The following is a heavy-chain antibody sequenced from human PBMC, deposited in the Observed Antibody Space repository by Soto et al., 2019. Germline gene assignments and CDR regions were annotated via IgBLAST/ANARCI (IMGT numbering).Heavy chain of an antibody. V-gene: IGHV1-2*04. CDR3: ARGGATSFGVVHYYYYGMDV. CDR2: VNPNSGGT. D-gene: IGHD3-3*01. Sequence: QVQLVQSGAEVKKPGASVKVSCKASGYTFTGYYMHWVRQAPGQGLEWMGWVNPNSGGTNYAQKCQGWVTMTRDTSISTAYMELSRLRSDDTAVYYCARGGATSFGVVHYYYYGMDVWGQGTTVTVSS. CDR1: GYTFTGYY. J-gene: IGHJ6*02.